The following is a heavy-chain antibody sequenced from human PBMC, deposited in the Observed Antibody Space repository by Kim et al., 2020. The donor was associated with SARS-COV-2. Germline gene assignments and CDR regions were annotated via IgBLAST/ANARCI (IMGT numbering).Heavy chain of an antibody. Sequence: GGSLRLSCAASGFTFSSYAMSWVRQAPGKGLEWVSAISGSGGSTYYADSVKGRFTISRDNSKNTLYLQMNSLRAEDTAVYYYAKVAQSRITMIVVVINSAFDYWGQGTLVTVSS. V-gene: IGHV3-23*01. J-gene: IGHJ4*02. CDR1: GFTFSSYA. CDR2: ISGSGGST. D-gene: IGHD3-22*01. CDR3: AKVAQSRITMIVVVINSAFDY.